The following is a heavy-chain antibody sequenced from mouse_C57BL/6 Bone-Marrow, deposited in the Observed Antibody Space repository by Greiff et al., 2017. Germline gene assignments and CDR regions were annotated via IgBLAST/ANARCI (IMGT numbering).Heavy chain of an antibody. Sequence: VQLQQSGAELVRPGTSVKMSCKASGYTFTNYWIGWAKQRPGQGLEWIGYINPSSGYTKYNQKFKDKATLTADKSSSTAYMQLSSLTSEDSAVYYCARGQYSNYVFAYWGQGTLVTVSA. CDR1: GYTFTNYW. CDR3: ARGQYSNYVFAY. J-gene: IGHJ3*01. CDR2: INPSSGYT. V-gene: IGHV1-4*01. D-gene: IGHD2-5*01.